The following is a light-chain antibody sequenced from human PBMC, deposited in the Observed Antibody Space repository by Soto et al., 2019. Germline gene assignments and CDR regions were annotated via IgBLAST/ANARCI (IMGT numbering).Light chain of an antibody. V-gene: IGLV2-23*02. CDR1: DSDVGGYNY. CDR2: GVS. CDR3: CSYAGGSTWV. Sequence: QSALTQPASVSGSPGQSITISCTGTDSDVGGYNYVSWYQQHPGKAPKLMIYGVSKRPSGVSNRFSGSKSGNTASLTISGLQAEDEADYYCCSYAGGSTWVFVGGTKLTVL. J-gene: IGLJ3*02.